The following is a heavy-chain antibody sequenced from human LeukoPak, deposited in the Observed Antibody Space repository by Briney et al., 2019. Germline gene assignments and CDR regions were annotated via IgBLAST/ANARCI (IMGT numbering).Heavy chain of an antibody. V-gene: IGHV1-2*02. CDR1: GYTFTGYY. CDR3: ARDRYDFWSGYSTKNWFDP. CDR2: INPNSGGT. Sequence: ASVKVSCKASGYTFTGYYMHWVRQAPGQGLEWMGWINPNSGGTNYAQKFQGRVTMTRDTSISTAYMELSRLRSDDTAVYYCARDRYDFWSGYSTKNWFDPWGQGTLVTVSS. D-gene: IGHD3-3*01. J-gene: IGHJ5*02.